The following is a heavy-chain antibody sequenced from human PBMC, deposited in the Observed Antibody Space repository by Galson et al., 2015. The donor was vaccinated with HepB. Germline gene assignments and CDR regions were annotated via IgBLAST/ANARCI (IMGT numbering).Heavy chain of an antibody. CDR2: INQDGSEK. D-gene: IGHD3-3*01. V-gene: IGHV3-7*01. J-gene: IGHJ3*02. CDR3: ARETGASEYDFWSGNHREDAFDI. CDR1: GFTFSFYW. Sequence: SLRLSCAASGFTFSFYWMTWVRQAPGKGLEWVANINQDGSEKHYVDSVKGRFTISRDNAKKSLFLQMNSLRAEDTAVYYCARETGASEYDFWSGNHREDAFDIWGQGTMVTVSS.